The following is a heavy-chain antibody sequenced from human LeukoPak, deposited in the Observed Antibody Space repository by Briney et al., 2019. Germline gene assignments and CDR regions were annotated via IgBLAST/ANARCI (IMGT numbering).Heavy chain of an antibody. CDR3: ARDRYYYDSSGYYRLDY. D-gene: IGHD3-22*01. V-gene: IGHV4-4*07. Sequence: TSETLSLTCTASGGSISSYSWSWIRQPAGQGLEWIGRIHTSGSTNYNPSLKSRVTMSVDTSKNQFSLKLSSVTAADTAVYYCARDRYYYDSSGYYRLDYWGQGTLVTVSS. CDR2: IHTSGST. CDR1: GGSISSYS. J-gene: IGHJ4*02.